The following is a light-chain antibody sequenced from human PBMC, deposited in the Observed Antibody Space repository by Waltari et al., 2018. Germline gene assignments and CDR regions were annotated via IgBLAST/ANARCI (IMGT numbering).Light chain of an antibody. CDR1: QNIGTS. CDR3: LQYNNWPYT. J-gene: IGKJ2*01. V-gene: IGKV3-15*01. Sequence: EIEMTQFPASLSVSPGETAILTCRASQNIGTSLSWFQLRPGRAPRHLIYGASTRDTGIPARFSASGSGTEFSLTISSLQSDDFAVYYCLQYNNWPYTFGQGTRLEIK. CDR2: GAS.